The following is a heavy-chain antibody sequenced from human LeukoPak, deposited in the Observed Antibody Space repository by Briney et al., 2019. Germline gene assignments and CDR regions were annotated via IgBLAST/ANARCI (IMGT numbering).Heavy chain of an antibody. CDR3: ARGDSSGWYMGPAIYYFDY. J-gene: IGHJ4*02. CDR1: GFTFSSYS. CDR2: ISSSGSTI. D-gene: IGHD6-19*01. Sequence: GGSLRLSCAASGFTFSSYSMNWVRQAPGKGLEWVSYISSSGSTIYYADSVKGRFTISRDNAKNSLYLQMNSLRAEDTAVYYCARGDSSGWYMGPAIYYFDYWGQGTLVTVSS. V-gene: IGHV3-48*04.